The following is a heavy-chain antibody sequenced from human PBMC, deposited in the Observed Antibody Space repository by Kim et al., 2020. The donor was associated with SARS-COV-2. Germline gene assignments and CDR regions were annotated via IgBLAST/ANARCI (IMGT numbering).Heavy chain of an antibody. D-gene: IGHD4-17*01. J-gene: IGHJ4*02. Sequence: GGSLRLSCAASGFTFSDYYMSWIRQAPGKGLEWVSYISSSGSTIYYADSVKGRFTISRDNAKNSLYLQMNSLRAEDTAVYYCARDQHPFYAEFDYWGQGTLVTVSS. CDR2: ISSSGSTI. V-gene: IGHV3-11*01. CDR1: GFTFSDYY. CDR3: ARDQHPFYAEFDY.